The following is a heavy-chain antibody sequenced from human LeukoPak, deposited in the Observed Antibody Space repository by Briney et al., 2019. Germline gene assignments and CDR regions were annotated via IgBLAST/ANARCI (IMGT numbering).Heavy chain of an antibody. Sequence: SGTLSLTCTVSGGSISSYYWSWIRQPPGKGLEWIGHIYYSGSTNYNPSLKSRVTISIDTSKNQFSLKLSSVTAADTAVYYCARQPQYYYGSGRGNWFDPWGQGTLVTVSS. J-gene: IGHJ5*02. CDR2: IYYSGST. V-gene: IGHV4-59*08. CDR3: ARQPQYYYGSGRGNWFDP. CDR1: GGSISSYY. D-gene: IGHD3-10*01.